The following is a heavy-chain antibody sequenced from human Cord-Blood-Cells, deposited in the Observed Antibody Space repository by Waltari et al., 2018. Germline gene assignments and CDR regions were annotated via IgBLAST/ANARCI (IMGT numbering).Heavy chain of an antibody. J-gene: IGHJ4*02. Sequence: QLQLQESGPGLVKPSETLSLTCTVSGGSISSSSYYWGWIRQPPGKGLEWIGEINHSGSTNYNPSLKSRVTISVDTSKNQFSLKLSSVTAADTAVYYCARLRPQYQIAVAATGDYWGQGTLVTVSS. V-gene: IGHV4-39*07. CDR2: INHSGST. CDR3: ARLRPQYQIAVAATGDY. D-gene: IGHD6-19*01. CDR1: GGSISSSSYY.